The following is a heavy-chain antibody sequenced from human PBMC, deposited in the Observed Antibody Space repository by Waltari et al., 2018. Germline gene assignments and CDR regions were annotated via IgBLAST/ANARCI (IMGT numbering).Heavy chain of an antibody. D-gene: IGHD3-16*02. CDR2: IYYSGST. V-gene: IGHV4-59*01. Sequence: QVQLQESGPGLVKPSETLSLTCTVSGGSISSYYWSWIRQPPGKGLEWIGYIYYSGSTNYNPSLKSRVTISVDTSKNQFSLKLSSVTAADTAVYYCARAGGDFWGVIGWFDPWGQGTLVTVSS. J-gene: IGHJ5*02. CDR1: GGSISSYY. CDR3: ARAGGDFWGVIGWFDP.